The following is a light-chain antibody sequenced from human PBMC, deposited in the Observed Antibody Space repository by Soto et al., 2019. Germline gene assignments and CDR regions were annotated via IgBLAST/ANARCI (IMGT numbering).Light chain of an antibody. V-gene: IGLV2-14*01. CDR2: EVS. J-gene: IGLJ2*01. CDR1: SSDVGGYNY. Sequence: QSALTQPASVSGSPGQSITISCTGTSSDVGGYNYVSWYQHHPGKAPKLMIYEVSNRPSGISNRFSGSKSGNTASLTISGLQAEDEADYSCSSYTSCNTVVFGGGTKLTVL. CDR3: SSYTSCNTVV.